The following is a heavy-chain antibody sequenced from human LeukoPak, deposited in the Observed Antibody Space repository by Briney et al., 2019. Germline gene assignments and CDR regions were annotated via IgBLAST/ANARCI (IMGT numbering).Heavy chain of an antibody. CDR1: GYTFSGFY. D-gene: IGHD3-22*01. Sequence: SVKVSCKASGYTFSGFYISWVRQAPGQGLEWMGRIIPILGIANYAQKFQGRVTITADRSTSTAYMELSSLRSEDTAVYYCARGLIHSSGYYDYWGQGTLVTVSS. CDR2: IIPILGIA. J-gene: IGHJ4*02. V-gene: IGHV1-69*04. CDR3: ARGLIHSSGYYDY.